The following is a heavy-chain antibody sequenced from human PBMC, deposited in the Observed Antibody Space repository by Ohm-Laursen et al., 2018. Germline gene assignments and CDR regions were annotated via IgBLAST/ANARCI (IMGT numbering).Heavy chain of an antibody. CDR3: ARMRFSSGWNDP. D-gene: IGHD6-19*01. J-gene: IGHJ5*02. Sequence: TLSLTCAVSGGAISNYYWSWIRQPPGKGLEWIGHINYSGNTNYNPSLKSRVTMSVDTSKNQFSLKLSSVTAADTAVYYCARMRFSSGWNDPWGQGTLVTVSS. CDR1: GGAISNYY. CDR2: INYSGNT. V-gene: IGHV4-59*12.